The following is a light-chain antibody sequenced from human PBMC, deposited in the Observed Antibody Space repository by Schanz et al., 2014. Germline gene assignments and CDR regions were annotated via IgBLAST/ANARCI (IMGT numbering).Light chain of an antibody. Sequence: DIQMTQSPSSLSASVGDRVTITCRASQRIGSYVNWYQQKPGRAPKLLIYGASSLQGGVPSRFSGSGSGTDFTLTISNLQPEDFATYSCQQSYSKPRTFGPGTKLEIK. CDR3: QQSYSKPRT. V-gene: IGKV1-39*01. J-gene: IGKJ2*01. CDR1: QRIGSY. CDR2: GAS.